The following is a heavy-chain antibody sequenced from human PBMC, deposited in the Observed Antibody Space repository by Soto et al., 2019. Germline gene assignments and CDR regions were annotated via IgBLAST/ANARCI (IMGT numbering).Heavy chain of an antibody. J-gene: IGHJ6*02. CDR1: GLSFNIYW. CDR2: INSDGSHT. CDR3: AGGMAGLDV. Sequence: DVQLVESGGGVVQPGGSLRLSCAASGLSFNIYWMHWVRQVPGKGLVWLARINSDGSHTIYVDSVKGRFTISRDNAKNPVFLQMDSLRDEDTGVYYCAGGMAGLDVWGQGTTXT. V-gene: IGHV3-74*01.